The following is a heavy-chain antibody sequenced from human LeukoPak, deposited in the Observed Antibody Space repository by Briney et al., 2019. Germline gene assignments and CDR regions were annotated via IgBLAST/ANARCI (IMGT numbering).Heavy chain of an antibody. V-gene: IGHV4-39*01. D-gene: IGHD4-17*01. CDR1: GGSISSSSYY. Sequence: SETLSLTCTASGGSISSSSYYWGWIRQPPGKGLEWIGSIYYSGSTYYNPSLKSRVTISVDTSKNQFSLKLSSVTAADTAVYYCARIYGDYVYYYYYMDVWGKGTTVTVSS. CDR3: ARIYGDYVYYYYYMDV. J-gene: IGHJ6*03. CDR2: IYYSGST.